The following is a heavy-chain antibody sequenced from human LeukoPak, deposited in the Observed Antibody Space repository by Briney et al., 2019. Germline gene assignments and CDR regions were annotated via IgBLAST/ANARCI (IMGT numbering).Heavy chain of an antibody. Sequence: SVKDSCKASGGTLSSYAISWVRQAPGQGLEWMGGIIPIFGTANYAQKFQGRVTITTDESTSTAYMELSSLRSEDTAVYYCARNGGYSYAVNWFDPWGQGTLVTVSS. D-gene: IGHD5-18*01. CDR3: ARNGGYSYAVNWFDP. V-gene: IGHV1-69*05. J-gene: IGHJ5*02. CDR1: GGTLSSYA. CDR2: IIPIFGTA.